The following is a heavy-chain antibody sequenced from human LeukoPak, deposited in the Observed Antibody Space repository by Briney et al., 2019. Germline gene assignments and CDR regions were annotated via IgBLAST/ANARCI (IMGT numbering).Heavy chain of an antibody. V-gene: IGHV4-61*02. CDR3: ATAMIRGYYYYMDV. CDR2: IYTSGST. J-gene: IGHJ6*03. CDR1: GGSISSATYY. D-gene: IGHD3-10*01. Sequence: SETLSLTCTVSGGSISSATYYWSWIRQPAGTGLEWIGRIYTSGSTNYNPSLKSRVTISVDTSKNQFSLKLSSVTAADTAVYYCATAMIRGYYYYMDVWGKGTTVTVSS.